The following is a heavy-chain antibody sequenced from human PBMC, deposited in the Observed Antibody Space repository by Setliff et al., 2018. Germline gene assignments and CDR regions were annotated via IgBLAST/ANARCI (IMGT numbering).Heavy chain of an antibody. CDR1: GASITSYY. CDR2: IHNNGRI. CDR3: ARHALSFDSAWDV. D-gene: IGHD3-9*01. J-gene: IGHJ6*04. Sequence: PSETLSLTCSVSGASITSYYWSWIRQPSGKGLEWIAYIHNNGRIKYNPALKSRVTISLDTSKNQFSLNLNSATAADTAVYYCARHALSFDSAWDVWGKGTTVTVSS. V-gene: IGHV4-59*08.